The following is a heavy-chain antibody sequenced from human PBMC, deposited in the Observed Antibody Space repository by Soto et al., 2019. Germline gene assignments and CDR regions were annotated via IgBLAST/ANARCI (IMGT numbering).Heavy chain of an antibody. CDR3: AKGAEMPTVPLDY. CDR1: GFSFNNFA. J-gene: IGHJ4*02. D-gene: IGHD2-2*01. Sequence: EVLLLQSGGGSVQPGGSLRLSCAASGFSFNNFAMTWVRQAPGRGPEWVSRINKSGGSRYYADSVKGRFTVSRDNSKNTLYLQMNSPRVEDTAIYYCAKGAEMPTVPLDYWGQGALVTVSS. CDR2: INKSGGSR. V-gene: IGHV3-23*05.